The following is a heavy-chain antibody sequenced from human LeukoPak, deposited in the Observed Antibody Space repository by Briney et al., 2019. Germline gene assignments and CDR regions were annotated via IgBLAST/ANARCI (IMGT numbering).Heavy chain of an antibody. CDR2: ISGSGGST. V-gene: IGHV3-23*01. CDR1: RFTFSSYA. Sequence: GGSLRLSCAASRFTFSSYAMSWVRQAPGKGLEWVSGISGSGGSTYYADSVKGRFTISRDNSKSTLYLQMNTLRVEDTAVYYCAKSGNLDRYCSSTNCYRFDYWGQGTLVTVSS. CDR3: AKSGNLDRYCSSTNCYRFDY. D-gene: IGHD2-2*01. J-gene: IGHJ4*02.